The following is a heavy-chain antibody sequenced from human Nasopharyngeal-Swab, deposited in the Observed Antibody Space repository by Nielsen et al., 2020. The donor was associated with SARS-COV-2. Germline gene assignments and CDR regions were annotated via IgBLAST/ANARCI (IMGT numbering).Heavy chain of an antibody. J-gene: IGHJ4*02. CDR1: GFSLSTSGMC. CDR3: ARTYYDILTGYPFDY. D-gene: IGHD3-9*01. V-gene: IGHV2-70*01. CDR2: IDWDDDK. Sequence: SGPTLVKPTQTLTLTRTFSGFSLSTSGMCVSWIRQPPGKALEWLALIDWDDDKYYSTSLKTRLTISKDTSKNQVVLTMTNMDPVDTATYYCARTYYDILTGYPFDYWGQGTLVTVSS.